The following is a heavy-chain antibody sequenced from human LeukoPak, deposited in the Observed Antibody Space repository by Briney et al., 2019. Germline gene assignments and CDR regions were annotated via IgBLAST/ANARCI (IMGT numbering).Heavy chain of an antibody. D-gene: IGHD3-22*01. CDR3: ARSLIDENAFDI. CDR2: ISSSGSTI. J-gene: IGHJ3*02. Sequence: GGSLRLSCAASGFTFSDYYMNWIRQAPGKGLGWVSYISSSGSTIYYADSVKGRFTISRDNAKNSLYLQMNSLRAEDTAVYYCARSLIDENAFDIWGQGTMVTVSS. CDR1: GFTFSDYY. V-gene: IGHV3-11*01.